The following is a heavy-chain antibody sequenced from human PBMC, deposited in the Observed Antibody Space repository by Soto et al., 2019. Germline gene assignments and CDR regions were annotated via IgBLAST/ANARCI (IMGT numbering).Heavy chain of an antibody. J-gene: IGHJ6*02. Sequence: EVQLVESGGGFAQPGGSLRLSCVASGFTLSSYSMNWVRQAPGKGLEWVSAISRSSGDIYYADSVKGRFTISRDNAKDSLYLQVNSLRDEDTAVYYCARDKGYNSYYYGLDVWGQGTTVTVSS. V-gene: IGHV3-48*02. CDR3: ARDKGYNSYYYGLDV. D-gene: IGHD5-12*01. CDR1: GFTLSSYS. CDR2: ISRSSGDI.